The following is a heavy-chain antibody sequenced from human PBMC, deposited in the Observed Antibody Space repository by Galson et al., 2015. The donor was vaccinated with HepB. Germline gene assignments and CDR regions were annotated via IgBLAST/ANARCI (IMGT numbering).Heavy chain of an antibody. V-gene: IGHV1-18*04. CDR1: GYSFSNYG. D-gene: IGHD2-15*01. CDR2: SSAYRDKA. CDR3: GRDWYCSGRNCVGCFDP. J-gene: IGHJ5*02. Sequence: SCKASGYSFSNYGISWVRQAPGQGLEWLGWSSAYRDKANYAQIVQGRVTMTTDTSTSTAYMELRSLTSDDTAMYYCGRDWYCSGRNCVGCFDPWGQGTLVTVSS.